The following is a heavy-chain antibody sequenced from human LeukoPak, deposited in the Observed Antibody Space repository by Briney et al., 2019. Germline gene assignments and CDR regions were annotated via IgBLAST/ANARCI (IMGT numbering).Heavy chain of an antibody. D-gene: IGHD3-10*01. J-gene: IGHJ3*02. Sequence: GGSLRLSCAASGXTFSSYGVTWVRQAPGKGLEWVSAISGSGGSTYYADSVKGRSTISRDNSKNTLYLQMNSLRAEDTAVYYCAKFGLAGSGRYHDAFDIWGQGTMVTVSS. V-gene: IGHV3-23*01. CDR1: GXTFSSYG. CDR3: AKFGLAGSGRYHDAFDI. CDR2: ISGSGGST.